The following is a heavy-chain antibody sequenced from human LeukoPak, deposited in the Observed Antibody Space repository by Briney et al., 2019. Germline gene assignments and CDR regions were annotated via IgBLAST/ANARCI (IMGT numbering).Heavy chain of an antibody. D-gene: IGHD6-19*01. V-gene: IGHV3-23*01. Sequence: GGSLRLSCAASGFTVSNNYMNWVRQAPGKGLEWVSSFSESGGGTYYADSVKGRFTISRDNSKKMLYLQMNSLRAEDTAVYYCARPAAGSQTANFDYWGQGTLVTVS. J-gene: IGHJ4*01. CDR2: FSESGGGT. CDR3: ARPAAGSQTANFDY. CDR1: GFTVSNNY.